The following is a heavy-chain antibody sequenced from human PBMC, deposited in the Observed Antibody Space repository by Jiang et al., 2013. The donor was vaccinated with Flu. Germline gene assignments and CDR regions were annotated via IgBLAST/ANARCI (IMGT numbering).Heavy chain of an antibody. J-gene: IGHJ6*02. CDR1: GFSLSTSGMC. CDR2: IDWDDDK. V-gene: IGHV2-70*11. CDR3: ARLTSGYSYGSSYYYYGMDV. Sequence: PTQTLTLTCTFSGFSLSTSGMCVSWIRQPPGKALEWLARIDWDDDKYYSTSLKTRLTISKDTSKNQVVLTMTNMDPVDTATYYCARLTSGYSYGSSYYYYGMDVWGQGTTVTVSS. D-gene: IGHD5-18*01.